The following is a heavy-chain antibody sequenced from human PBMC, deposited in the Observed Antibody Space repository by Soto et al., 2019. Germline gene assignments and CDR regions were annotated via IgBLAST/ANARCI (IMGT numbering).Heavy chain of an antibody. CDR3: ARDPDAATVTTFEDY. D-gene: IGHD4-17*01. Sequence: GASVKVSCKASGGTFSSYTISWVRQAPGQGLEWMGRIIPILGIANYAQKFQGRVTITADKSTSTAYMELSSLRSEDTAVYYCARDPDAATVTTFEDYWGQGTLVTVSS. J-gene: IGHJ4*02. CDR2: IIPILGIA. CDR1: GGTFSSYT. V-gene: IGHV1-69*04.